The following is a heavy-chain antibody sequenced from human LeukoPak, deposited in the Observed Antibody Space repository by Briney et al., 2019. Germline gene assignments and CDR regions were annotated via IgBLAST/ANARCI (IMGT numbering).Heavy chain of an antibody. V-gene: IGHV1-18*04. J-gene: IGHJ4*02. CDR1: GYTFTSYG. Sequence: ASVKVSCKASGYTFTSYGISWVRQPPGQGLDWMGWVSAYNGDTNYAQRFQGRVTMTTDASTCTAYMELRSLRSDDTAVYYCARDCSTSCCPPFNYWGQGTLVTVSS. CDR2: VSAYNGDT. CDR3: ARDCSTSCCPPFNY. D-gene: IGHD2-2*01.